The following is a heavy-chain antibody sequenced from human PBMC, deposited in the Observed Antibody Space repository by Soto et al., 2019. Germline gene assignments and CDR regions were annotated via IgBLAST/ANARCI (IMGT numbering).Heavy chain of an antibody. Sequence: SETLSLTCAVSGGSISSSNWWTWVRQPPGKGLEWVGEISRSGTTNYKPSLKSRVSISVDKSKNQFSLNLGSVTAADTAMYYCARDSASSGVFTWGQGTMVTVSS. CDR1: GGSISSSNW. J-gene: IGHJ3*01. D-gene: IGHD6-19*01. V-gene: IGHV4-4*02. CDR3: ARDSASSGVFT. CDR2: ISRSGTT.